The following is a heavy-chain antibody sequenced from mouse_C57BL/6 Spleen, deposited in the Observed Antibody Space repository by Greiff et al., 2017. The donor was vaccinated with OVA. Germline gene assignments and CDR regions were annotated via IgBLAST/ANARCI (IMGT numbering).Heavy chain of an antibody. CDR2: LEQGRGRR. CDR1: GDTCTEYT. D-gene: IGHD1-1*01. Sequence: QVQLKESGAELVKPGASVKLSGKASGDTCTEYTRNWGKQRSGQGREGRGWLEQGRGRRKDKEKVKDKATLTADKSSSTVYMELSRLTSEDSAVYFCARPGDYYGSSPRDYWGQGTTLTVSS. CDR3: ARPGDYYGSSPRDY. V-gene: IGHV1-62-2*01. J-gene: IGHJ2*01.